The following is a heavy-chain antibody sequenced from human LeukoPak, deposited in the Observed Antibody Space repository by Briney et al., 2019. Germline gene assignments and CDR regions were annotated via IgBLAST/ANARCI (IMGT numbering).Heavy chain of an antibody. CDR3: ARMVAGTFGYFDY. Sequence: GGSLRLSCAASGFTFSSYSMNWVRQAPGKGLEWVSSISSSRSYIYYADPVKGRFTISRDNAKNSLYLQMNSLRAEDTAVYYCARMVAGTFGYFDYWGQGTLVTVSS. J-gene: IGHJ4*02. CDR2: ISSSRSYI. CDR1: GFTFSSYS. V-gene: IGHV3-21*01. D-gene: IGHD6-19*01.